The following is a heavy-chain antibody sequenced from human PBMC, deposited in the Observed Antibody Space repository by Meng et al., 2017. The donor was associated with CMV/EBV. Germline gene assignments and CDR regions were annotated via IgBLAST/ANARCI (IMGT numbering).Heavy chain of an antibody. D-gene: IGHD2-2*01. Sequence: GGSLRPSCAASGFTFSSYSMNWVRQAPGKGLEWVSYISSSSSYIYYAASVKGRFTISRDNAKNSLYLQMNSLRAEDTAVYYCVGVIVVVPAAIHYYYYGMDVWGQGTTVTVSS. CDR2: ISSSSSYI. V-gene: IGHV3-21*01. J-gene: IGHJ6*02. CDR1: GFTFSSYS. CDR3: VGVIVVVPAAIHYYYYGMDV.